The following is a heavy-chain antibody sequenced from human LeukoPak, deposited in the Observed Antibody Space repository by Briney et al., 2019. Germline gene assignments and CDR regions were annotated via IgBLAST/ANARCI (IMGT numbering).Heavy chain of an antibody. CDR3: ARPRAFRGVPYY. J-gene: IGHJ4*02. Sequence: ASVKVSCKASGYTFTGYYMHWVRQAPGQGLEWMGWINPNSGGTNYAQRFQGRVTMTRDTSISTAYMELSRLRSDDTAVYYCARPRAFRGVPYYWGQGTLVTVSS. CDR2: INPNSGGT. CDR1: GYTFTGYY. V-gene: IGHV1-2*02. D-gene: IGHD3-16*01.